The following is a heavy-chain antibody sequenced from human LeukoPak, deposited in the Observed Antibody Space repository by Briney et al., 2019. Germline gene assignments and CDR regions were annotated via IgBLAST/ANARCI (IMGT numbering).Heavy chain of an antibody. D-gene: IGHD1-26*01. J-gene: IGHJ6*02. Sequence: ASVKVSCKASGGTFSSYAISWVRQAPGQGLEWMGGIIPIFGTASYAQKFQGRVTITADESTSTAYMELSSLRSEDTAVYYCARGRVRWELPQYYYYYYGMDVWGQGTTVTVSS. CDR2: IIPIFGTA. CDR3: ARGRVRWELPQYYYYYYGMDV. CDR1: GGTFSSYA. V-gene: IGHV1-69*13.